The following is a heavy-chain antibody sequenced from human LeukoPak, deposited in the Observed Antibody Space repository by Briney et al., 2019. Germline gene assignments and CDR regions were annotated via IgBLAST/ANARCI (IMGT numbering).Heavy chain of an antibody. Sequence: PGGSLRLSCAASGFTFSNAWMSWVRQAPGKGLEWVGRIKSKADGGTTDYAAPVKGRFTISRDDSKNTLYLQMNSLKTEDTAVYYCTTVLAAAGSIYFDYWGQGTLVTVSS. CDR3: TTVLAAAGSIYFDY. CDR2: IKSKADGGTT. V-gene: IGHV3-15*01. D-gene: IGHD6-13*01. J-gene: IGHJ4*02. CDR1: GFTFSNAW.